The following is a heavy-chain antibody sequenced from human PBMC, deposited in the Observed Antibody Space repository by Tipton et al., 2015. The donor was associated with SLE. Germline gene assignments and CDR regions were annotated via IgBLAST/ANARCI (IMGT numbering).Heavy chain of an antibody. CDR1: GFTFSSYE. CDR3: ARGGKWRVGATRGYYAMDV. CDR2: ISSSGSTI. J-gene: IGHJ6*02. Sequence: SLRLSYAASGFTFSSYEMNWVRQAPGKGLEWVSYISSSGSTIYYADSVRGRFTISRDNAKNSLFLQMNSLRAEDTAVYYCARGGKWRVGATRGYYAMDVWGQGTTVTVSS. D-gene: IGHD1-26*01. V-gene: IGHV3-48*03.